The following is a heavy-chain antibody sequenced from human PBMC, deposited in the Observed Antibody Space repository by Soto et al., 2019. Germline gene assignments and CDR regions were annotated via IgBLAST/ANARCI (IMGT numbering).Heavy chain of an antibody. V-gene: IGHV4-31*03. J-gene: IGHJ4*02. CDR3: SRGILV. CDR1: GGSINSGGYC. Sequence: QVQLQESGPGLVKPSQTLSLTCTVSGGSINSGGYCWSWIRQHPGKGPDWIGCISYGGSTSYNPSLXTXITISVDTSKNQFSLKLTSVTAAGTAVYYCSRGILVWGQGALITVSS. D-gene: IGHD5-18*01. CDR2: ISYGGST.